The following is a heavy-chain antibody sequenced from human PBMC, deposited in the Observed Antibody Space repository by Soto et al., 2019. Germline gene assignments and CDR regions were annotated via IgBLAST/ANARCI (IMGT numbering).Heavy chain of an antibody. CDR2: IIPILGIA. CDR3: ATDLFGRTPKPGYYYGSGSYPRNDY. D-gene: IGHD3-10*01. CDR1: GGRIGSYT. V-gene: IGHV1-69*10. Sequence: VKLCSKASGGRIGSYTISWPRQEKGQGLEWMGRIIPILGIANYAQKFQGRGTITADKSQSTAYMELSSLRSEDTAVYYCATDLFGRTPKPGYYYGSGSYPRNDYWGQGTLVTVSS. J-gene: IGHJ4*02.